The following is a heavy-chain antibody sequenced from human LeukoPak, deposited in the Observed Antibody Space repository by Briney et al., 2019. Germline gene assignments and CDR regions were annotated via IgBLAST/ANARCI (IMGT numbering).Heavy chain of an antibody. D-gene: IGHD3-22*01. CDR1: GGSVSSGSYY. Sequence: SETLSLTCTVSGGSVSSGSYYWSWIRQPPGKGLERIGYIYYSRSTNYNPSLQSRVIISVDTSKNQFSLKLNSVTAADTAVYYCARTSEAPHTYYYDSSGYYGDAFDIWGQGTMVTVSS. J-gene: IGHJ3*02. CDR2: IYYSRST. V-gene: IGHV4-61*01. CDR3: ARTSEAPHTYYYDSSGYYGDAFDI.